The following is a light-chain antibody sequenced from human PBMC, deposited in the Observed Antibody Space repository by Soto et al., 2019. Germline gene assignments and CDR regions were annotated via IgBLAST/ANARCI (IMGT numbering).Light chain of an antibody. Sequence: EIVLTQSPATLSLSPGERATLSCRASQSVGTFFAWYQQKPGQAPRLLIYDASNRATGIPARFSGSGSGTDFTLTISSLEPEDFAVYYCQQCYNWPQWTFGQGTKVDNK. CDR1: QSVGTF. CDR2: DAS. CDR3: QQCYNWPQWT. J-gene: IGKJ1*01. V-gene: IGKV3-11*01.